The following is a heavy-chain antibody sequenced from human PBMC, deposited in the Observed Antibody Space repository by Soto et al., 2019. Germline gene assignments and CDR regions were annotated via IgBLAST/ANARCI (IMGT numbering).Heavy chain of an antibody. CDR3: ATSQKGYNWNYFDH. Sequence: GSLRLSCAASGFTFSSYSMNWVRQAPGKGLEWIGSVFYTGFTSYNPSLESRVSVSVDTSKNQFSLKVSGVSAADTAVYYCATSQKGYNWNYFDHWGQGALVTVSS. CDR2: VFYTGFT. D-gene: IGHD1-20*01. V-gene: IGHV4-59*04. CDR1: GFTFSSYSMN. J-gene: IGHJ4*02.